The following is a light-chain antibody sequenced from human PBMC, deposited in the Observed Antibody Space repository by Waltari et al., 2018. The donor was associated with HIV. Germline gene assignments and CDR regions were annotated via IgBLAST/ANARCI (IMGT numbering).Light chain of an antibody. V-gene: IGLV2-14*03. CDR1: SNDILNYNY. CDR3: SSYTNNNTLI. Sequence: QSALTQPASVSGSPGQSITISCTGASNDILNYNYVSWYQQHPAKAPKLIIYDVTSRPSGVSNRFSASKSGNTASLTISGLQADDEADYYCSSYTNNNTLIFGGGTKLTVL. CDR2: DVT. J-gene: IGLJ2*01.